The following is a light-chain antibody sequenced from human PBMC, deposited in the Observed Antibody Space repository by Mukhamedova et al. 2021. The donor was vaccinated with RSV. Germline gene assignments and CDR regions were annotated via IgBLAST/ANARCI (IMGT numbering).Light chain of an antibody. CDR1: QGVDNF. CDR2: PGS. CDR3: LQHKSYPWT. J-gene: IGKJ1*01. V-gene: IGKV1-17*03. Sequence: ASVGDRVTITCRAGQGVDNFFAWFQQRPGKVPKRLWYPGSRFQTGVPSRFSGSGSGTEFTLTISSLQPEDSATYYCLQHKSYPWT.